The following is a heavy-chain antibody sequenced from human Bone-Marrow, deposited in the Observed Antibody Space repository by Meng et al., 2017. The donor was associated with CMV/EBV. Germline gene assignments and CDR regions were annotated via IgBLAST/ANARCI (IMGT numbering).Heavy chain of an antibody. CDR2: IRDDGSNT. J-gene: IGHJ6*02. V-gene: IGHV3-30*02. CDR1: GFTLSSYG. Sequence: GGSLRSPCATSGFTLSSYGMHWVRQAPGKGLQWVAFIRDDGSNTYYADSVKGRFTISRDNSKNTVYLQMNSLRAEDTAVYYCAKEGYYGSGYGMDVWGQGTTVTVSS. CDR3: AKEGYYGSGYGMDV. D-gene: IGHD3-10*01.